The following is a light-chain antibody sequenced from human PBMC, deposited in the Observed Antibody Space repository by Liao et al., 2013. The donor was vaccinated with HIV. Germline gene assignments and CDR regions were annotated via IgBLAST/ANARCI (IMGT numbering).Light chain of an antibody. CDR3: QAWDSSTPYV. CDR1: NIGSKS. J-gene: IGLJ1*01. Sequence: SYELTQTPSVSVAPGKTARITCGGNNIGSKSVHWYQQKPGQAPVLVIYYDSKRPSGIPERFSGSNSGNTATLTISGTQAMDEADYYCQAWDSSTPYVFGTGTKVTVL. V-gene: IGLV3-21*01. CDR2: YDS.